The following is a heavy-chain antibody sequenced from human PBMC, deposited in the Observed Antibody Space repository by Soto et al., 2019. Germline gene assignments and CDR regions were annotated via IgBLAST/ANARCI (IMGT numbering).Heavy chain of an antibody. CDR2: IYYSGST. D-gene: IGHD3-3*01. CDR1: GGSISSGDYY. CDR3: ARAPTWTNNWFDP. V-gene: IGHV4-30-4*01. Sequence: QVQLQESGPGLVKPSQTLSLTCTVSGGSISSGDYYWSWIRQPPGKCLEWIGYIYYSGSTYYNPSLKSRVTISVETSKNQFSLKLSSVTAADTAVYYCARAPTWTNNWFDPLGQVTLVTVSS. J-gene: IGHJ5*02.